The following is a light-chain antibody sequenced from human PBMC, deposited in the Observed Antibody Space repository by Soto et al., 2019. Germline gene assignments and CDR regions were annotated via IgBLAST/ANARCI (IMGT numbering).Light chain of an antibody. J-gene: IGKJ4*01. CDR3: QHYNNWVGT. V-gene: IGKV3-15*01. CDR2: GAS. CDR1: QTISSN. Sequence: EVVMTQSPATLSVSPGERATLSCRANQTISSNLAWYQQKPGQAPRLLIYGASTRATGIPARFGGSGSGTEFTLTISSLQSEDFTVYYCQHYNNWVGTFGGGTKVEIK.